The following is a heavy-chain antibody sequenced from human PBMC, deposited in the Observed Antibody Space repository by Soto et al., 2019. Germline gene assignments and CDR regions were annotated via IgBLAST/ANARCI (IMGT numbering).Heavy chain of an antibody. CDR2: IIPILGTA. CDR1: GGTFSSYA. CDR3: ARGGIAVAGIRRYFDY. V-gene: IGHV1-69*06. J-gene: IGHJ4*02. Sequence: QVQLVQSGAEVKKPGSSVKVSCKASGGTFSSYAISWVRQAPGQGLEWMGGIIPILGTANYAQKFQGRVTITADKSTSTVYMELSSLRSEDTAVYYCARGGIAVAGIRRYFDYWGQGTLVTVSS. D-gene: IGHD6-19*01.